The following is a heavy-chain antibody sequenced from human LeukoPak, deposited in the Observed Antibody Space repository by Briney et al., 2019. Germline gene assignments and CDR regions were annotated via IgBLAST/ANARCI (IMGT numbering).Heavy chain of an antibody. D-gene: IGHD3-22*01. CDR1: GFTFSSHW. CDR2: INSDGTST. J-gene: IGHJ4*02. CDR3: AREGTYSNGPDY. Sequence: PGGSLRLSCAASGFTFSSHWMHWVRQAPGQGLVWVSRINSDGTSTTYADSVKGRFTISRDNAKNTLYLQMNSLRVEDTAVFHCAREGTYSNGPDYWGQGTLVTVSS. V-gene: IGHV3-74*01.